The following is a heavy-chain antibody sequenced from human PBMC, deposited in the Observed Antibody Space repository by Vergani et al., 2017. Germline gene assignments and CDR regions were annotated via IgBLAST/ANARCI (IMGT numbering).Heavy chain of an antibody. D-gene: IGHD3-10*01. CDR2: ISYDGSNK. CDR1: GFTFSSHG. V-gene: IGHV3-30*03. Sequence: QVQLVESGGGVVQPGRSLRLSCVASGFTFSSHGMHWVRQAPGKGLEWVALISYDGSNKYYADSVKGRFTISRDNPKNTLYLQMNSLRGEDTAVFYCARAGRKGNYYYYMDVWGKXP. CDR3: ARAGRKGNYYYYMDV. J-gene: IGHJ6*03.